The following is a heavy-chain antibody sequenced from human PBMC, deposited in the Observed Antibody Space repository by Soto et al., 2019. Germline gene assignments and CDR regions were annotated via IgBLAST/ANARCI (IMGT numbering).Heavy chain of an antibody. J-gene: IGHJ3*02. CDR1: GGFVSSGSYY. V-gene: IGHV4-34*01. CDR3: ARVERGTATTVVDAFDI. CDR2: MSHSGGT. Sequence: QVQLQQWGAGLLKPSETLSLTCAVYGGFVSSGSYYWSWIRQPPGKGLEWIGEMSHSGGTHFNPSTTSRVTISVDTTKNQFSLKMSSVTAADTALYYCARVERGTATTVVDAFDIWGPGTMVTVSS. D-gene: IGHD1-1*01.